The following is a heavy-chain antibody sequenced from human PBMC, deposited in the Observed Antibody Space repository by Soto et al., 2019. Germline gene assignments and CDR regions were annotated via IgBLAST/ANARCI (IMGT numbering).Heavy chain of an antibody. Sequence: GGSLRLSCAASGFTFSSYYMHWVRQPPGKGLVWVSRIANDGSTTDYADSVKGRFTISRDNAKNTVYLQMNSLGAEDTAVYYCARGGTMGYYWGQGTLVTVSS. CDR1: GFTFSSYY. CDR2: IANDGSTT. J-gene: IGHJ4*02. D-gene: IGHD2-8*01. V-gene: IGHV3-74*01. CDR3: ARGGTMGYY.